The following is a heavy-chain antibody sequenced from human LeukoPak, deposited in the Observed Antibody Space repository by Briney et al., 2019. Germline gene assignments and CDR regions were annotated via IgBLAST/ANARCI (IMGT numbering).Heavy chain of an antibody. J-gene: IGHJ4*02. CDR2: LFHAEST. Sequence: PSETQSLTCTVSGGSISSSSFYWGWVRQPPGKGLEWIGSLFHAESTSYNPSLKSRVTISVDTSKNLFSLRLSSVTAADTAVYYCARLRSGWNNFDYWGQGTLVTVSS. V-gene: IGHV4-39*01. CDR3: ARLRSGWNNFDY. CDR1: GGSISSSSFY. D-gene: IGHD6-19*01.